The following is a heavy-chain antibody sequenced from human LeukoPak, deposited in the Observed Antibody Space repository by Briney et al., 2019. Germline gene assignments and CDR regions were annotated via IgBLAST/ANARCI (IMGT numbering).Heavy chain of an antibody. D-gene: IGHD3-9*01. V-gene: IGHV6-1*01. CDR1: GDSVSSNSAA. Sequence: SQTLSLTCAISGDSVSSNSAAWSRVRQSPSRGLEWLGRTYYRSKWYNDYAVSVKSRIIINPDTSKNQFSLQLNSVAPEDTAVYYCAREPRTYDILTGYTSDWFDPWGQGTLVTVSS. CDR3: AREPRTYDILTGYTSDWFDP. J-gene: IGHJ5*02. CDR2: TYYRSKWYN.